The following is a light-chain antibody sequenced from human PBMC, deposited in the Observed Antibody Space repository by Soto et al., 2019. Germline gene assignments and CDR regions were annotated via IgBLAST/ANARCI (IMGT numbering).Light chain of an antibody. Sequence: DILMTQSPATLSVSPGEGATLSCRASQTISSNLAWYQQKPGQVPRLLMYGASTRATGIPARFSGSGSETEFTLTISSLQSEDFAVYYCQQYNNWPLTFGQGTKVEIK. CDR3: QQYNNWPLT. CDR1: QTISSN. J-gene: IGKJ1*01. CDR2: GAS. V-gene: IGKV3-15*01.